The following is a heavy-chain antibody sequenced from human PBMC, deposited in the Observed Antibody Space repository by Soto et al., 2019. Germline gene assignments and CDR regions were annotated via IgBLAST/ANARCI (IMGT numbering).Heavy chain of an antibody. CDR3: ARAELHIDY. D-gene: IGHD1-7*01. J-gene: IGHJ4*02. V-gene: IGHV3-33*01. CDR2: IWYDGSNK. Sequence: QVQLVESGGGVVQPGRSLRLSCAASGFTFSSYGMHWVRQAPGKGLEWVAVIWYDGSNKYYADSVKGRFTISRDNSKNTLYLQINSLRAEDTAVYYCARAELHIDYWGQGTLVTVAT. CDR1: GFTFSSYG.